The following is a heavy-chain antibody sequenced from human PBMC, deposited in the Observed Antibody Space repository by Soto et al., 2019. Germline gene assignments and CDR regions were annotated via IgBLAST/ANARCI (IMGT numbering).Heavy chain of an antibody. CDR2: ISGSGGST. J-gene: IGHJ4*02. V-gene: IGHV3-23*01. Sequence: EVQLLESGGGLVQPGGSLRLSCAASGFTFSSYAMSWVRQAPGKGLEWVSAISGSGGSTYYADSVKGRFPISRDNSKNTLYLQMNSLRAEDTAVYYCYCSGGSCYLDYWGQGTLVTVSA. D-gene: IGHD2-15*01. CDR1: GFTFSSYA. CDR3: YCSGGSCYLDY.